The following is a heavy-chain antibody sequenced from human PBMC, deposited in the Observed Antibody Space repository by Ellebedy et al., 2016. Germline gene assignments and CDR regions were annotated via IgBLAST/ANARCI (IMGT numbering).Heavy chain of an antibody. CDR1: GGSISSYY. CDR3: AREDGGSSGWVDAFDI. Sequence: SETLSLTXTVSGGSISSYYWSWIRQPPGKGLEWIGYIYYSGSTNYNPSLKSRVTISVDTSKNQFSLKLSSVTAADTAVYYCAREDGGSSGWVDAFDIWGQGTMVTVSS. J-gene: IGHJ3*02. D-gene: IGHD6-19*01. V-gene: IGHV4-4*08. CDR2: IYYSGST.